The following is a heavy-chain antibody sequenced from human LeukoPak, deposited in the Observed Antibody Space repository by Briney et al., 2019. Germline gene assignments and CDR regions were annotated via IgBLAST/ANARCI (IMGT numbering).Heavy chain of an antibody. D-gene: IGHD3-3*01. CDR3: ARGPYYDFWSGYPFFDY. J-gene: IGHJ4*02. CDR1: GGSISSGNYY. CDR2: IYTSGST. Sequence: SETLSLTCTVSGGSISSGNYYWYWIRQPAGKGLEWIGRIYTSGSTNYNPSLKSRVTMSVDTSKNQSSLKLSSVTAADTAVYYCARGPYYDFWSGYPFFDYWGQGTLVTVSS. V-gene: IGHV4-61*02.